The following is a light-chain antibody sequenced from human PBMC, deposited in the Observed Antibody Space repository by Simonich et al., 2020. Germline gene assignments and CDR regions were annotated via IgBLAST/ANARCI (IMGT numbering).Light chain of an antibody. CDR2: WAS. J-gene: IGKJ3*01. CDR1: QSVLYSSNNQHY. CDR3: QQYYSTPFT. Sequence: DIVMTQSPDSLAVSLGERATINCKSSQSVLYSSNNQHYLACYQQKPGQPPKLLIYWASTRESGVPDRFSGSGSGTDFTLTISRLQAEDVAVYYCQQYYSTPFTFGPGTKVDIK. V-gene: IGKV4-1*01.